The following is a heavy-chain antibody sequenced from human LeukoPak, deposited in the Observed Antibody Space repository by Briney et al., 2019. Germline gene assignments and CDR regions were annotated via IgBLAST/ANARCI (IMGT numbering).Heavy chain of an antibody. CDR1: GFTFNNYG. CDR2: ISSGSENT. Sequence: GGSLRLSCAASGFTFNNYGMAWFRQAPGKGLEWVSTISSGSENTHYADSVKGRFTISRDNSKNTLYLQMNSLRAEDTAVYYCAKDIMYYDFWSGSPQMDVWGKGTTVTVSS. J-gene: IGHJ6*03. V-gene: IGHV3-23*01. D-gene: IGHD3-3*01. CDR3: AKDIMYYDFWSGSPQMDV.